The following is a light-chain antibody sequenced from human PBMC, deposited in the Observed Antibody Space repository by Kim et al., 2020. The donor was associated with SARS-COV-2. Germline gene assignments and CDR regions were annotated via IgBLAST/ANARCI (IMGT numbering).Light chain of an antibody. CDR1: QSISSW. V-gene: IGKV1-5*03. Sequence: ASVGDRVTITCRASQSISSWLAWYQQKPGKAPKLLINKASNLQSGVPSTCSGSGSGTEFTLTISSLQPDDFATYYCQQYNTYSWTFGQGTKVDIK. CDR3: QQYNTYSWT. CDR2: KAS. J-gene: IGKJ1*01.